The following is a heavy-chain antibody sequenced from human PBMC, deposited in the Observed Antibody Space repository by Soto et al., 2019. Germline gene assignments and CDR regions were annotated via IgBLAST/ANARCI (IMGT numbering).Heavy chain of an antibody. CDR3: ARYDYGSDIYSIDY. D-gene: IGHD3-10*01. J-gene: IGHJ4*02. V-gene: IGHV4-4*02. CDR1: GASVSSTYW. CDR2: IHHSGST. Sequence: QVQLQESGPGLVKPSGTLSLTCAVSGASVSSTYWWSWVRQFPGKGLEWIAEIHHSGSTNYNPSLRSRVLISVDKSNNQFSLKVSSVTASDTAVYYCARYDYGSDIYSIDYWGQGTLVTVSS.